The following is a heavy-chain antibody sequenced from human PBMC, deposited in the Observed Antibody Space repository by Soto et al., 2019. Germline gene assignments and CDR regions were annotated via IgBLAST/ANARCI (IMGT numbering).Heavy chain of an antibody. V-gene: IGHV3-53*01. CDR1: GFTVSSNY. J-gene: IGHJ6*02. CDR2: IYSGGST. Sequence: VGSLRLSCAASGFTVSSNYMSWVRQAPGKGLEWVSVIYSGGSTYYADSVKGRFTISRDNSKNTLYLQMNSLRAEDTAVYYCARDLRTNYYGMDVWGQGTTVTVSS. CDR3: ARDLRTNYYGMDV.